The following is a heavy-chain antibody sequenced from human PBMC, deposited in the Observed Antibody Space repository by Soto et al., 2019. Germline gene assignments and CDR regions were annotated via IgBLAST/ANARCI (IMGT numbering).Heavy chain of an antibody. CDR1: GFTFSSYA. J-gene: IGHJ2*01. D-gene: IGHD5-12*01. CDR3: AKVRMATILNWYFDL. Sequence: GSLRLSCAASGFTFSSYAMSWVRQAPGKGLEWVSAISGSGGSTYYADSVKGRFTISRDNSKNTLYLQMNSLRAEDTAVYYCAKVRMATILNWYFDLWGRGTLVTVSS. CDR2: ISGSGGST. V-gene: IGHV3-23*01.